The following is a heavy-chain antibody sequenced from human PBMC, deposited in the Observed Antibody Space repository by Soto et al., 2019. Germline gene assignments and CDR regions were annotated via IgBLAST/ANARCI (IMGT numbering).Heavy chain of an antibody. CDR3: ARDADILTGSDAFDI. J-gene: IGHJ3*02. CDR2: ISSSSSYT. Sequence: QVQLVESGGGLVKPGGSLRLSCAASGFTFSDYYMTWIRQAPGKGLEWVSYISSSSSYTNYADSVKGRFTTSRDNAKNSLYLQMNSLRAEDTAVYYCARDADILTGSDAFDIWGHGTMVTVSS. V-gene: IGHV3-11*05. CDR1: GFTFSDYY. D-gene: IGHD3-9*01.